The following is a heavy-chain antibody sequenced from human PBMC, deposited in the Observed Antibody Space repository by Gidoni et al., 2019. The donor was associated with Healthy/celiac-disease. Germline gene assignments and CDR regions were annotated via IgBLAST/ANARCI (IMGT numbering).Heavy chain of an antibody. D-gene: IGHD2-2*01. V-gene: IGHV3-33*01. CDR3: ASGAVVVPAASSNGMDV. J-gene: IGHJ6*02. CDR2: IWYDGSNK. Sequence: QVQLGESGGGVVRPGRSLRLACAGAGFTFSSYGMHWVRQAPGKGLEWVAVIWYDGSNKYYADSVKGRFTISRDNSKNTLYLQMNSLRAEDTAVYYCASGAVVVPAASSNGMDVWGQGTTVTVSS. CDR1: GFTFSSYG.